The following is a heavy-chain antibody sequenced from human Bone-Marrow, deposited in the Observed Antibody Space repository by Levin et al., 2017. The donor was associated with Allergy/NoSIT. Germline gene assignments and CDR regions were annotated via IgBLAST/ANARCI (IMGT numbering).Heavy chain of an antibody. J-gene: IGHJ5*02. CDR2: ISSSSSYI. CDR1: GFTFSSYS. V-gene: IGHV3-21*01. CDR3: ARAVCGGVCYWFDP. D-gene: IGHD2-8*02. Sequence: PGGSLRLSCAASGFTFSSYSMNWVRQAPGKGLEWVSSISSSSSYIYYADSVKGRFTISRDNAKNSLYLQMNSLRAEDTAVYYCARAVCGGVCYWFDPWGQGTLVTVSS.